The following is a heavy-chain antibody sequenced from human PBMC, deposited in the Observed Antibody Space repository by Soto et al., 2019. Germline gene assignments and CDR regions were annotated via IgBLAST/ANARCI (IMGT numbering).Heavy chain of an antibody. V-gene: IGHV1-69*13. CDR3: AGGVGATIY. CDR1: GGTFSSYA. J-gene: IGHJ4*02. CDR2: IITIFGTA. Sequence: GASVKVSCKASGGTFSSYAISWVRQAPGQGLEWMGEIITIFGTANYAQNFQGRVTFTADESTSTAYMELSSLRSEDTAVYCCAGGVGATIYWGQGTLVTVSS. D-gene: IGHD1-26*01.